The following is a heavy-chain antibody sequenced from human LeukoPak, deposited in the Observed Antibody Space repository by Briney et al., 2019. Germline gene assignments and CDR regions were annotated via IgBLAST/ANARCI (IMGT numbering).Heavy chain of an antibody. V-gene: IGHV3-66*01. J-gene: IGHJ6*02. CDR3: ASSGSGNYYYGMDV. Sequence: PGGSLRLSCAASGFTVSSNYMSWVRQAPGKGLEWVSVIYSGGSTYYADSVKGRFTISRDNSKNTLYLQMNSLRAEDTAVYYCASSGSGNYYYGMDVWGQGTTVTVSS. CDR2: IYSGGST. CDR1: GFTVSSNY. D-gene: IGHD3-10*01.